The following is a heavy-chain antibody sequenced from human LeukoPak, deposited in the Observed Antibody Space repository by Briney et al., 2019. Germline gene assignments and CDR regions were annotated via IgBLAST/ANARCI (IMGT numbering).Heavy chain of an antibody. Sequence: GGSLRLSCAASGFTFNSFAMNWVRQAPGRGLEWVSSISGSGGNTYYADSVKGRFIISRDNSRNTLYLQMNSLRVEDTAFYYCAKDEGSGSSSWYYWGQGTLVTVSS. CDR1: GFTFNSFA. CDR3: AKDEGSGSSSWYY. CDR2: ISGSGGNT. J-gene: IGHJ4*02. D-gene: IGHD6-13*01. V-gene: IGHV3-23*01.